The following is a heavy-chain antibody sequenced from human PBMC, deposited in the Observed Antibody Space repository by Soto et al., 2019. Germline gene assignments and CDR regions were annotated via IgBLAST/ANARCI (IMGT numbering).Heavy chain of an antibody. CDR1: GFTFSDHA. Sequence: QVHLVESGGGVVQPGTSLRLSFAASGFTFSDHAMYWVRQAPGKGLEWVAVIWNDGIKKFYAESVKGRLTISRDNSKNILYLQSNDRRVEDRGVYYCARDPDRWIARRGGVYGIDVCGQGTTVTVSS. J-gene: IGHJ6*02. V-gene: IGHV3-33*01. CDR2: IWNDGIKK. CDR3: ARDPDRWIARRGGVYGIDV. D-gene: IGHD2-2*03.